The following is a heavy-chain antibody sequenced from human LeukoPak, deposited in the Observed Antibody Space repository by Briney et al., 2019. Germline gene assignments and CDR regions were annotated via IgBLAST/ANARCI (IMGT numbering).Heavy chain of an antibody. CDR3: AKELVTDGSGSYQQNYYYFYGMDV. CDR2: ISYDGSNK. D-gene: IGHD3-10*01. CDR1: GFTFSSYG. Sequence: TGGSLRLSCAASGFTFSSYGMDWVRQAPGKGLGWVAVISYDGSNKYYADSVKGRFTISRDNSKNTLFLQMNSLRAEDTAVYYCAKELVTDGSGSYQQNYYYFYGMDVWGQGTTVTVSS. V-gene: IGHV3-30*18. J-gene: IGHJ6*02.